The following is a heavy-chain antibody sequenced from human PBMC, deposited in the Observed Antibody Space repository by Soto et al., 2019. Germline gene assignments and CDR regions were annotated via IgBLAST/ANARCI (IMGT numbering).Heavy chain of an antibody. Sequence: ASVKVSCKASGGTFSSYTISWVRQAPGQGLEWMGRIIPILGIANYAQKFQGRVTITADKSTSTAYMELSSLRSEDTAVYYCATIGYCSSTSCYDGEGSDFDYWGQGTLVTVSS. J-gene: IGHJ4*02. CDR1: GGTFSSYT. D-gene: IGHD2-2*01. V-gene: IGHV1-69*02. CDR2: IIPILGIA. CDR3: ATIGYCSSTSCYDGEGSDFDY.